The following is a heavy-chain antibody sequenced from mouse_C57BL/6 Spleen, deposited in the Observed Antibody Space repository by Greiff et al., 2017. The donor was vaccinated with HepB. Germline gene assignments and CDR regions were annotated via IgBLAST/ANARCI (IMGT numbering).Heavy chain of an antibody. CDR3: ARDSDYGSSYVDFDY. D-gene: IGHD1-1*01. Sequence: EVQGVESGGGLVKPGGSLKLSCAASGFTFSSYAMSWVRQTPEKRLEWVATISDGGSYTYYPDNVKGRFTISRDNAKNNLYLQMSHLKSEDTAMYYCARDSDYGSSYVDFDYWGQGTTLTVSS. J-gene: IGHJ2*01. V-gene: IGHV5-4*01. CDR2: ISDGGSYT. CDR1: GFTFSSYA.